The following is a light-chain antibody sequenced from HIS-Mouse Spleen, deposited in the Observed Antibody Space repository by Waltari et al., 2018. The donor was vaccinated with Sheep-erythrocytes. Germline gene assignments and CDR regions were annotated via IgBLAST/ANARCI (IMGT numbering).Light chain of an antibody. Sequence: QSVLTQPPSVSGAPGQRVTISCPGRSSNIGAGYAAHWDQQLPGTAPKLPIYGNSNRPSGVPDRFSGSKSGTSASLAITGLQAEDEADYYCQSYDSSLSAVVFGGGTKLTVL. J-gene: IGLJ2*01. CDR1: SSNIGAGYA. CDR2: GNS. CDR3: QSYDSSLSAVV. V-gene: IGLV1-40*01.